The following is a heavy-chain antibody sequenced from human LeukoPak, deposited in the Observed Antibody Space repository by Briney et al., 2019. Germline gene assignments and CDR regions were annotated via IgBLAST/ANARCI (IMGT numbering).Heavy chain of an antibody. D-gene: IGHD4-17*01. J-gene: IGHJ4*02. CDR2: IIPIFGTT. V-gene: IGHV1-69*05. CDR1: GGTFSSYP. CDR3: ARDNGDYID. Sequence: GASVKVSCKASGGTFSSYPISWVRQAPGQGLEWMGRIIPIFGTTNYAQKFQGRVTITTDESPSTVYMELSSLRSEDTAVYYCARDNGDYIDWGQGTLVTVSS.